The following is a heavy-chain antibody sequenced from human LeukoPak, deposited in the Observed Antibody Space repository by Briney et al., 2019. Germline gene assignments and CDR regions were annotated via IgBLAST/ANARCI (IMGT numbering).Heavy chain of an antibody. V-gene: IGHV4-39*01. CDR3: ARQPTLTYFDY. J-gene: IGHJ4*02. CDR1: GGSMSSIRYY. Sequence: PSEPLSLPCTVSGGSMSSIRYYWRWIRQPPGKGLEWIGSIYYSGSTYYNASLKIRVTISVDTSKNQFSLKLSSVTAADTAVYYCARQPTLTYFDYWGQGTLVTVSS. CDR2: IYYSGST.